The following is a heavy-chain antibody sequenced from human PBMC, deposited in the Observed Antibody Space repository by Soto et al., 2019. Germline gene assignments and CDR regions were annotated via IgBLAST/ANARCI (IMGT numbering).Heavy chain of an antibody. CDR2: IDDSGST. Sequence: SETLSLTCTVSSGTISSRSHYWAWIRQPPGKGLEWIVVIDDSGSTHYSESLKSRVTISVDTSKNQFSLKVSSVTATDLAVYYCARQGRNSRIVLIKHYATHFWGQGTAVTVSS. CDR3: ARQGRNSRIVLIKHYATHF. V-gene: IGHV4-39*01. J-gene: IGHJ6*02. D-gene: IGHD1-26*01. CDR1: SGTISSRSHY.